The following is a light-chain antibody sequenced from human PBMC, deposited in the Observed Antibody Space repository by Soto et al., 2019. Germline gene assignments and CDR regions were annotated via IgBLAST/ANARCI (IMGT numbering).Light chain of an antibody. V-gene: IGKV3-20*01. Sequence: EIVLTQSPGTLSSSPGERATLSCRASQSVSSSYLAWYQQKPGQAPRLLIYGASSRATGIPDRFSGSGSGTDFTLTISRLEPEDFAVYYCQQYGIAPTTFGQGTKVEIK. J-gene: IGKJ1*01. CDR1: QSVSSSY. CDR3: QQYGIAPTT. CDR2: GAS.